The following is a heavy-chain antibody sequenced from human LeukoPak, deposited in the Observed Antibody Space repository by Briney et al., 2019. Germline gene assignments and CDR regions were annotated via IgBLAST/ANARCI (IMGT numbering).Heavy chain of an antibody. J-gene: IGHJ4*02. V-gene: IGHV4-30-4*08. CDR2: IYYSGST. CDR3: AREDTVVVPAAPPIKFFDY. Sequence: PSQTLSLTCTVSGGSISSGDYYWSWIRQPPGKGLEWIGYIYYSGSTYYNPSLKSRVTISVDTSKNQFSLKLSSVTAADTAVYYCAREDTVVVPAAPPIKFFDYWGQGTLVTVSS. D-gene: IGHD2-2*01. CDR1: GGSISSGDYY.